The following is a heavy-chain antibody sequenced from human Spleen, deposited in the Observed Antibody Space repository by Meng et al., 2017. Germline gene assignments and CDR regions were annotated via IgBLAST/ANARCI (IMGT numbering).Heavy chain of an antibody. V-gene: IGHV4-39*07. J-gene: IGHJ4*02. Sequence: QLQLQDAVSGLVKPSEALSLTCTVSGASISSTSYYWGWIRQPPGKGLEWIGSIYYSGKTYYNPSLKSRVSVSKDTSKNQFSLTLTSVTAADTAVYYCTRGSGGSVWGQGTLVTVSS. D-gene: IGHD3-10*01. CDR1: GASISSTSYY. CDR2: IYYSGKT. CDR3: TRGSGGSV.